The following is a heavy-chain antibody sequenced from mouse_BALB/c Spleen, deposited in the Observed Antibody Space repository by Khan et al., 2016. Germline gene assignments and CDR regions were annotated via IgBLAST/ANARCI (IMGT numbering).Heavy chain of an antibody. CDR2: ILPRSGST. J-gene: IGHJ2*02. CDR3: ARTDRRGYFDY. CDR1: GYTFSNYW. Sequence: QVQLQQSGAELMKPGASVKISCKATGYTFSNYWIEWVKQRPGHGLEWIGEILPRSGSTNFNENFKGKATFTADTSSNTAYMQLSSLTSEDSDVYYCARTDRRGYFDYWGQGSSLTVSS. V-gene: IGHV1-9*01.